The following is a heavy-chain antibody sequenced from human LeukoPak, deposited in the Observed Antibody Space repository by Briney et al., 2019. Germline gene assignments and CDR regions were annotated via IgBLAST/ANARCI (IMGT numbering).Heavy chain of an antibody. V-gene: IGHV3-48*04. D-gene: IGHD4-17*01. J-gene: IGHJ6*02. Sequence: GGSLRLSCAASGFTFSSYSMNWVRQAPGKGLEWVSYISSTSSTIYYADSVKGRFTISRDNAKNSLYLQMNSLRAEDTAVYYCARDCPLAAYGDYADYYYYGMDVWGQGTTVTVSS. CDR3: ARDCPLAAYGDYADYYYYGMDV. CDR2: ISSTSSTI. CDR1: GFTFSSYS.